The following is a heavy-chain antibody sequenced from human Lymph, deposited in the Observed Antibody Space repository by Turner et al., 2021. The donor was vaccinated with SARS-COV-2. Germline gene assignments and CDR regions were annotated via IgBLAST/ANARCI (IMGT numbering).Heavy chain of an antibody. CDR2: IWYDGSNK. V-gene: IGHV3-33*01. CDR3: ARGSGAGDY. Sequence: QVQLVESGGRVVQPGRSLRLSCAASGFTFSSYGMHWVRQAPGKGLEWVAVIWYDGSNKYYADSVKGQFTISRDNSKNTLYLQMNCLRAEDTAVYYCARGSGAGDYWGQGTLVTVSS. J-gene: IGHJ4*02. CDR1: GFTFSSYG. D-gene: IGHD7-27*01.